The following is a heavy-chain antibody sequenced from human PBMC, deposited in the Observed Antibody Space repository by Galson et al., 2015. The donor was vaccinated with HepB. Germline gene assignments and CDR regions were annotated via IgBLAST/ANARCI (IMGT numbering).Heavy chain of an antibody. Sequence: SLRLSCAASGFTFDDYAMHWVRQAPGKGLEWVSGISWDSGSIGYADSVKGRFTISRDNAKNSLYLQMNSLRAEDTALYYCAKDTSDYYDSSGYYYMGAFDIWGQGTMVTVSS. V-gene: IGHV3-9*01. CDR3: AKDTSDYYDSSGYYYMGAFDI. J-gene: IGHJ3*02. D-gene: IGHD3-22*01. CDR2: ISWDSGSI. CDR1: GFTFDDYA.